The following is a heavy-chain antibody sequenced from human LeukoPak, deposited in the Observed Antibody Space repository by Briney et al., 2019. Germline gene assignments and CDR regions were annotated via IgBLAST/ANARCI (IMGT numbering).Heavy chain of an antibody. Sequence: PSETLSLTCTVSGGSISSSSYYWGWIRQPPGKGLEWIGSIYYSGSTYYNPSLKSRVTISVDTSKNQFSLKLSSVTAADTAVYYCARVASYTSGSHYFDYWGQGTRVTVSS. CDR2: IYYSGST. D-gene: IGHD1-26*01. V-gene: IGHV4-39*07. CDR1: GGSISSSSYY. CDR3: ARVASYTSGSHYFDY. J-gene: IGHJ4*02.